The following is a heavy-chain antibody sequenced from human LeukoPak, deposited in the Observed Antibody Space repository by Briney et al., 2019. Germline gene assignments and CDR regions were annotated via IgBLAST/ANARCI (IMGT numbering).Heavy chain of an antibody. CDR1: GGTFSSYA. D-gene: IGHD3-22*01. CDR2: IIPIFGIA. J-gene: IGHJ4*02. CDR3: AREADSSGYYYPGY. V-gene: IGHV1-69*04. Sequence: SVKVSCKASGGTFSSYAISWVRQAPGQGLEWMGRIIPIFGIANYAQKFQGRVTITADKSTSTAYMELGSLRSEDTAVYYCAREADSSGYYYPGYWGQGTLVTVSS.